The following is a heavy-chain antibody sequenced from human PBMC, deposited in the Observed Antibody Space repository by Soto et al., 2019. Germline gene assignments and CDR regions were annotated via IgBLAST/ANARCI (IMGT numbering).Heavy chain of an antibody. CDR1: GFSLSTTGVG. CDR3: AHRGGATVGLYYFDY. CDR2: IYWHDDK. Sequence: ASGPTLVNPTRTLTLTWTFSGFSLSTTGVGVSWIRQPPGKALEWLALIYWHDDKRYSPSLKSRLTITKDTSKNQVVLTMTNMDPVDTATYYCAHRGGATVGLYYFDYWGQGALVTVSS. V-gene: IGHV2-5*01. D-gene: IGHD3-16*01. J-gene: IGHJ4*02.